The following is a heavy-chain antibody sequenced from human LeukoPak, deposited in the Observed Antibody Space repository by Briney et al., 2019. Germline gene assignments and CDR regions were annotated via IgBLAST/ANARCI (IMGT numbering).Heavy chain of an antibody. D-gene: IGHD6-19*01. CDR1: GFTFSSYG. J-gene: IGHJ4*02. V-gene: IGHV3-30*18. CDR3: AKDSQVIAVAGYFDY. CDR2: ISYDGSNK. Sequence: GGSLRLSCAASGFTFSSYGKHWVRQAPGKGLEWVAVISYDGSNKYYADSVEGRFTISRDNSKNTLYLQMNSLRAEDTAVYYCAKDSQVIAVAGYFDYWGQGTLVTVSS.